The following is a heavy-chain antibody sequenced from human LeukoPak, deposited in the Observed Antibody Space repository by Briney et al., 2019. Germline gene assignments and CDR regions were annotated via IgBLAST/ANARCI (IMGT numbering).Heavy chain of an antibody. J-gene: IGHJ3*02. CDR3: ARNPWYNWNQHAFDI. CDR2: IYYSGST. Sequence: SETLSLTCTVSGGSISSGDYYWSWIRQPPGKGLEWIGYIYYSGSTYYNPSLKGRVTISVDTSKNQFSLKLSSVTAADTAVYYCARNPWYNWNQHAFDIWGQGTMVTVSS. CDR1: GGSISSGDYY. D-gene: IGHD1-1*01. V-gene: IGHV4-30-4*08.